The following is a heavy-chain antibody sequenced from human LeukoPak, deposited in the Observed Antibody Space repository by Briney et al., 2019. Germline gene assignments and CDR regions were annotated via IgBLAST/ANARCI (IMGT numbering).Heavy chain of an antibody. CDR1: GGSISSYY. J-gene: IGHJ4*02. CDR3: ARGVDDSSGYSFDY. CDR2: IYYSGSI. V-gene: IGHV4-59*01. Sequence: SSETLSLTCTVSGGSISSYYWSWIRQPPGKGLEWIGYIYYSGSINYNPSLKSRGTMSVDTSKNQFSLKLSSVTAADTAVYYCARGVDDSSGYSFDYWGQGTLVTVSS. D-gene: IGHD3-22*01.